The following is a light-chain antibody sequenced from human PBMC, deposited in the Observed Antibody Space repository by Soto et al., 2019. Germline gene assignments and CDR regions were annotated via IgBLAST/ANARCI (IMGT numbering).Light chain of an antibody. V-gene: IGLV2-14*01. CDR3: SSYTSSSTLYV. CDR1: SSDVGDYNY. J-gene: IGLJ1*01. CDR2: EVS. Sequence: QSALTQPASVSGSPGQSITISCTGTSSDVGDYNYVSWYQQQPGKAPKLMIYEVSNRPSGVSNRFSGSKSGNTASLTISGLQAEDEADYYCSSYTSSSTLYVFGTGTKLTVL.